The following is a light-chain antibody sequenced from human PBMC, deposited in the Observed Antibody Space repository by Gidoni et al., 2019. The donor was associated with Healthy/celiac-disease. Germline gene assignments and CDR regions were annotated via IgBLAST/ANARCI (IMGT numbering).Light chain of an antibody. J-gene: IGKJ1*01. CDR3: QQYNSYSPTWT. Sequence: DIPMTQSPSTLSASVGDRVTIPCRASQSISSWLAWYQQKPGKAPKLLIYKASSLESGVTARFSGSGSGTEFTLTISSLQPDDFATYYCQQYNSYSPTWTFGQGTKVEIK. V-gene: IGKV1-5*03. CDR1: QSISSW. CDR2: KAS.